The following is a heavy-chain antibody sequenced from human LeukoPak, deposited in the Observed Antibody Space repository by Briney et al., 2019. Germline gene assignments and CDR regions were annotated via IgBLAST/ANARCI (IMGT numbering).Heavy chain of an antibody. V-gene: IGHV3-30*18. D-gene: IGHD6-6*01. CDR1: GFTFSSYG. CDR2: ISYDGSNK. Sequence: GGSLRLSCAASGFTFSSYGMHWVRQAPGKGLEWVAVISYDGSNKYYADSVKGRFTISRDNSKNTLYLQMSSLRAEDTAVYYCAKRYSSSRNFDYWGQGTLVTVSS. CDR3: AKRYSSSRNFDY. J-gene: IGHJ4*02.